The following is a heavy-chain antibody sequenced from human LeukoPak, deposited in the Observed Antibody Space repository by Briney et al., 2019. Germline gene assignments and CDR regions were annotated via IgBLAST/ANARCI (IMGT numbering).Heavy chain of an antibody. Sequence: PGGSLRLSCAASGFTFSNYEMNWVRQAPGKGLEWVSYISSSGGIIDYTDSVKGRFTISRDNAKNSLFLQMNSLTAEDTAVYYCVGDLSYYYLGYWGQGTMVTVSS. CDR3: VGDLSYYYLGY. CDR1: GFTFSNYE. CDR2: ISSSGGII. J-gene: IGHJ4*02. V-gene: IGHV3-48*03. D-gene: IGHD2-21*01.